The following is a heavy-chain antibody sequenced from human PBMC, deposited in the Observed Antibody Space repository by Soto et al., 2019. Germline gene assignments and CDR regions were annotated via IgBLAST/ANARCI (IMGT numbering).Heavy chain of an antibody. D-gene: IGHD2-2*01. J-gene: IGHJ6*02. Sequence: ASVKVSCKASGYTFTSYGIGWVRQAPGRGLERMRWISAYNGNTNYAQKLQGRVTMTTDTSTSTAYMELRFLRSDDTAVYYCARDQLYCSSTSCYVGGYYYYGMDVWGQGTTVTVSS. V-gene: IGHV1-18*01. CDR2: ISAYNGNT. CDR1: GYTFTSYG. CDR3: ARDQLYCSSTSCYVGGYYYYGMDV.